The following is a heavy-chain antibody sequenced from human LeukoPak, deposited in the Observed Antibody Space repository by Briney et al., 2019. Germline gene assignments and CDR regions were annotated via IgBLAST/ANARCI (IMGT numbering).Heavy chain of an antibody. CDR2: INSDGSST. J-gene: IGHJ3*02. CDR3: ARVFGYGDYVGAFDI. Sequence: GGSLRLSCAAPGFTFSSYWMHWVRQAPGKGLVWVSRINSDGSSTSYADSVKGRFTISRDNAKNTLYLQMNSLRAEDTAVYYCARVFGYGDYVGAFDIWGQGTMVTVSS. CDR1: GFTFSSYW. D-gene: IGHD4-17*01. V-gene: IGHV3-74*01.